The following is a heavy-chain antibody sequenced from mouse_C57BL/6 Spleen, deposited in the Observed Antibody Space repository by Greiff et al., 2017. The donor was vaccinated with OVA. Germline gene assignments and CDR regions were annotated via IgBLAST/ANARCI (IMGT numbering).Heavy chain of an antibody. Sequence: EVLLVESEGGLVQPGSSMKLSCTASGFTFSDYYMAWVRQVPEKGLEWVANINYDGSSTYYLDSLKGRFIIPRDKAKNILYLQMISLKSEDTATYYCARDDYGSAWFAYWGQGTLVTVSA. CDR3: ARDDYGSAWFAY. CDR1: GFTFSDYY. D-gene: IGHD1-1*01. V-gene: IGHV5-16*01. CDR2: INYDGSST. J-gene: IGHJ3*01.